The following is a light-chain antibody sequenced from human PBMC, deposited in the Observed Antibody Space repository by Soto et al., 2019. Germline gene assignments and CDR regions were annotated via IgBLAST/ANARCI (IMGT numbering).Light chain of an antibody. Sequence: EVVLKQSPGTLSLSPGERATLSCGASQRVTSNYLAWYQQKPGQATRLLIYGASRRATGIPDRFSGSGSGTDFTLTISRLEPEDSAVYYCQQYASSPTFGQGTKVAIK. CDR3: QQYASSPT. CDR2: GAS. V-gene: IGKV3-20*01. J-gene: IGKJ1*01. CDR1: QRVTSNY.